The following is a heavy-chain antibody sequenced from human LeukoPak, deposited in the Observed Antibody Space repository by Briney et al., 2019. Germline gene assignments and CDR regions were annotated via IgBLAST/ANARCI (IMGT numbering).Heavy chain of an antibody. J-gene: IGHJ4*02. V-gene: IGHV1-18*01. Sequence: ASAKVSCKASGCTFTSYVIIWVRQAPGQGLKWMGWISAYNGNTNYAQKLQGRVTMTTDPSTSTVYMELRSLRSDDTAVYFCARDRYLGYWGQGTLVTVSS. CDR1: GCTFTSYV. CDR2: ISAYNGNT. CDR3: ARDRYLGY.